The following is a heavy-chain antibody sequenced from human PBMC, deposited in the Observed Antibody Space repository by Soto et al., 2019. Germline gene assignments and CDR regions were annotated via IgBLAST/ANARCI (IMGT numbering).Heavy chain of an antibody. CDR2: IIPMFGTA. D-gene: IGHD5-18*01. V-gene: IGHV1-69*12. CDR3: ASGIQLWLRRINSGYTG. J-gene: IGHJ4*02. Sequence: QVQLVQSGAEVKKPESSVKVSCKAPGGTFSTYAISWVRQAPGQGLEWMGGIIPMFGTANYAQRFQNRVTITADETTNTDYTELSSLRSEDTAVYFCASGIQLWLRRINSGYTGWGQGTLVTVSS. CDR1: GGTFSTYA.